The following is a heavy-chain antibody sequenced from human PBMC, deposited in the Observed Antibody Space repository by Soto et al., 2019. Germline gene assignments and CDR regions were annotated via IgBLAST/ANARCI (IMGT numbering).Heavy chain of an antibody. CDR2: IYYSGST. CDR3: ARIYDFWSQSFGY. V-gene: IGHV4-59*07. Sequence: PSCTLSLTCAACSDCMNSYYWGGILQPPGKGLEWIGYIYYSGSTNYNPSLKSRVTISVDTSKNQFSLKLSSVTAADTAVYYCARIYDFWSQSFGYWGQGTLVTVSS. D-gene: IGHD3-3*01. CDR1: SDCMNSYY. J-gene: IGHJ4*02.